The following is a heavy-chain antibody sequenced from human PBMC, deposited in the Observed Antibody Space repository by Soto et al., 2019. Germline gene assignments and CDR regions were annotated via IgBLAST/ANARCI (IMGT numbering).Heavy chain of an antibody. CDR1: GFTFSSYG. V-gene: IGHV3-30*18. Sequence: GGSLRLSCAASGFTFSSYGMHWVRQAPGKGLEWVAVISYDGSNKYYADTVKGRFTISRDNSKNTLYLQMNSLRAEDTAVYYCANSGLSSDIASAGPGWDYYYYGIDVWGQGTTVTVSS. D-gene: IGHD6-13*01. CDR3: ANSGLSSDIASAGPGWDYYYYGIDV. J-gene: IGHJ6*02. CDR2: ISYDGSNK.